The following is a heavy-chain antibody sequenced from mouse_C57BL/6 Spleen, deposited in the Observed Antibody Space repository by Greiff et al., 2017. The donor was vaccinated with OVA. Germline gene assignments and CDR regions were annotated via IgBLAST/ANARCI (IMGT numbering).Heavy chain of an antibody. D-gene: IGHD2-3*01. V-gene: IGHV5-17*01. CDR1: GFTFSDYG. CDR3: ARRWLLRAMDY. CDR2: ISSGSSTI. J-gene: IGHJ4*01. Sequence: EVMLVESGGGLVKPGGSLKLSCAASGFTFSDYGMHWVRQAPEKGLEWVAYISSGSSTIYYADTVKGRFTISRDNAKNTLFLQMTSLRSEDTAMYYCARRWLLRAMDYWGQGTSVTVSS.